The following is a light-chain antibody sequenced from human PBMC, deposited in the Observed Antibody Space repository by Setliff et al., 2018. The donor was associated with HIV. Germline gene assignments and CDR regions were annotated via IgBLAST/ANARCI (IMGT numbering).Light chain of an antibody. J-gene: IGLJ1*01. V-gene: IGLV2-14*01. Sequence: QSALTQPASVSGSPGQSITISCTGTSSDIGGYNYVSWYQHHPGKAPKLIIFEVTNRPSGVSARFSGSKSGNTASLTISGLQSEDEADYYCSSYAGTYTDVFGTGTKVTVL. CDR1: SSDIGGYNY. CDR2: EVT. CDR3: SSYAGTYTDV.